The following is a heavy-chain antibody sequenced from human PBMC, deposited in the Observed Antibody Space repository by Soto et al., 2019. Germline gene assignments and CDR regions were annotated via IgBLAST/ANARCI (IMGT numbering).Heavy chain of an antibody. Sequence: TSVKVSCKDSGYALTSYAMHWVRQAPGQRLEWMGWINAGNGNTKYSQKFQGRVTITRDTSASTAYMELSSLRSEDTAVYYCARDGEYSSGSDYYYYYGMDVWGQGTTVTVSS. CDR1: GYALTSYA. V-gene: IGHV1-3*01. CDR3: ARDGEYSSGSDYYYYYGMDV. D-gene: IGHD6-19*01. CDR2: INAGNGNT. J-gene: IGHJ6*02.